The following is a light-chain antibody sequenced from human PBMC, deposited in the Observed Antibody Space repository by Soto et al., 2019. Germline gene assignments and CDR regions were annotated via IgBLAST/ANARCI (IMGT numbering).Light chain of an antibody. J-gene: IGKJ5*01. V-gene: IGKV3-11*01. CDR3: QQRSNWPIT. CDR2: DAS. Sequence: ETVMTQSPVTLSVFPGQRVTLSCGASQSVSSNLAWYQQKPGQAPRLLIYDASNRATGIPARFSGSGSGTDFTLTISSLEPEDFAVYYCQQRSNWPITFGQGTRLEIK. CDR1: QSVSSN.